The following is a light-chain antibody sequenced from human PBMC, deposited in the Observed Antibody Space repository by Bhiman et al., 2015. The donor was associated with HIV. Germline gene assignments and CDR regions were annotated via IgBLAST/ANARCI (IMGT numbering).Light chain of an antibody. V-gene: IGLV6-57*01. J-gene: IGLJ2*01. Sequence: NFMLTQPHSVSESPGKTVTISCTRSSGSIGSNYVQWYQQRPGRSPTTVIYESSQRPSGVPDRFSGSKSGTSASLAISGLRSEDEADYYCAAWDDSLSGPVFGGGTKLTVL. CDR1: SGSIGSNY. CDR3: AAWDDSLSGPV. CDR2: ESS.